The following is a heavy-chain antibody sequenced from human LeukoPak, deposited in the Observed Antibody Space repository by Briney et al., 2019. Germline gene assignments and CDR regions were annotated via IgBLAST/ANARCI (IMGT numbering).Heavy chain of an antibody. CDR1: GFAFSLYN. CDR3: ARDEGLPAEFFQH. V-gene: IGHV3-21*01. CDR2: IDGSNYI. Sequence: PGGSLRLSCAASGFAFSLYNMNWVRQAPGKGLEWVSCIDGSNYIYYADSVKGRFTVSRDNAKNLLYLQSNRLRAEDTAVYYCARDEGLPAEFFQHWGQGTLVTVSS. J-gene: IGHJ1*01. D-gene: IGHD3/OR15-3a*01.